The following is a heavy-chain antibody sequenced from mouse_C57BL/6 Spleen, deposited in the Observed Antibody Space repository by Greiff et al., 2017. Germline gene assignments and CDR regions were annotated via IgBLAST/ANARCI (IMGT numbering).Heavy chain of an antibody. V-gene: IGHV1-52*01. CDR2: IDPSDSET. Sequence: QVQLQQPGAELVRPGSSVKLSCKASGYTFTSYWMHWVKQRPIQGLEWIGNIDPSDSETHYNQKFKDKATLTVDKSSSTAYMQLSSLTSEDSAVYYCARAHYYGSSPLDYWGQGTTRTVSS. CDR3: ARAHYYGSSPLDY. CDR1: GYTFTSYW. J-gene: IGHJ2*01. D-gene: IGHD1-1*01.